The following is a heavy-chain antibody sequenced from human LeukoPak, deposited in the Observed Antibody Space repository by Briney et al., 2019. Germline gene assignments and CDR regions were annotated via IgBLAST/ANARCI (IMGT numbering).Heavy chain of an antibody. D-gene: IGHD5-12*01. Sequence: ASVKVSCKASGYTFTSYDINWVRQATGQGLEWMGWMNPNSGNTGYAQKFQGGVTITRNTSISTAYMELSSLRSEDTAVYYCARAGYSGYDFYYWGQGTLVTVSS. CDR1: GYTFTSYD. V-gene: IGHV1-8*03. J-gene: IGHJ4*02. CDR3: ARAGYSGYDFYY. CDR2: MNPNSGNT.